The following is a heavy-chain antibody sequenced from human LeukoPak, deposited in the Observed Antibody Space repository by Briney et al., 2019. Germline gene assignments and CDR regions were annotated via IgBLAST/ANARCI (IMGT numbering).Heavy chain of an antibody. J-gene: IGHJ4*02. V-gene: IGHV3-7*01. CDR2: IKQDGGEK. Sequence: GRSLRLSCAASGFTFDDYAMHWVRQAPGKRLEWVANIKQDGGEKYYVESVKGRFTISRDNAKSSLYLEMSSLRVEDTAVYYCIIRFTDYWGQGTLVTVSS. CDR1: GFTFDDYA. D-gene: IGHD4-17*01. CDR3: IIRFTDY.